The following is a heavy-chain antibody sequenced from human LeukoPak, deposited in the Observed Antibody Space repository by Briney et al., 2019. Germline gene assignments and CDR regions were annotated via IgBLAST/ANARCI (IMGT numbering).Heavy chain of an antibody. V-gene: IGHV4-39*07. Sequence: SETLSLTCTVSGGSISSSSYYWGWIRQPPGKGLEWIGSIYYSGSTYYNPSLKSRVPISVDTSKNQFSLKLSSVTAADTAVYYCAVIAVAGIDYWGQGTLVTVSS. D-gene: IGHD6-19*01. CDR1: GGSISSSSYY. J-gene: IGHJ4*02. CDR2: IYYSGST. CDR3: AVIAVAGIDY.